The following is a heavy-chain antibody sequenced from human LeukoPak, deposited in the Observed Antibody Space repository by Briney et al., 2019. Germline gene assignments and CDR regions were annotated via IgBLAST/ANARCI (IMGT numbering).Heavy chain of an antibody. V-gene: IGHV3-30*02. CDR2: IRYDGSNK. CDR3: AKDGGEYYDSSGYSFDY. J-gene: IGHJ4*02. D-gene: IGHD3-22*01. Sequence: PGGSLRLSCAVSGFTFSSYGMHWVRQAPGKGVEWVAFIRYDGSNKYYADSVKGRFTISRDNSKNTLYLQMNSLRAEDTAVYYCAKDGGEYYDSSGYSFDYWGQGTLVTVSS. CDR1: GFTFSSYG.